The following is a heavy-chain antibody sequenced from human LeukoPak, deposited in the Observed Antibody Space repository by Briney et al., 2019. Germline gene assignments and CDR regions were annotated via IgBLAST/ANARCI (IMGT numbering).Heavy chain of an antibody. CDR2: INHSGST. CDR3: ARVTAIGGYYFDY. Sequence: SETLSLTCAVYGGSFSGYYWSWIRQPPGKGLEWIGEINHSGSTNYNPSLKSRVTISVDTSKNQFSLKLSSVTAADTAVYYCARVTAIGGYYFDYWGQGTLVTVSS. D-gene: IGHD1-14*01. CDR1: GGSFSGYY. J-gene: IGHJ4*02. V-gene: IGHV4-34*01.